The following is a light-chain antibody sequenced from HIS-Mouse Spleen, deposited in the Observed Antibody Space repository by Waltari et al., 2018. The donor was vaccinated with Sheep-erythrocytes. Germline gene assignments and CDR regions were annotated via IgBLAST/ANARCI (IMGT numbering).Light chain of an antibody. V-gene: IGLV2-11*01. CDR3: CSYAGSYNHV. Sequence: QSALTQPRSVSGSPGPSVTIPCTGTSSDVGGYNYVSWYQQHPGKAPKLMIYDVSKRPSGVPDRFSGFKSGNTASLTISGLQAEDEADYYCCSYAGSYNHVFATGTKVTVL. J-gene: IGLJ1*01. CDR2: DVS. CDR1: SSDVGGYNY.